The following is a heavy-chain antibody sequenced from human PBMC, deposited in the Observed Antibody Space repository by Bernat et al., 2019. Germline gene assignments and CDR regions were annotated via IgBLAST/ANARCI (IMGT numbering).Heavy chain of an antibody. Sequence: EVQLLESGGGFVQPGGSLRLSCAASGFTFSSYAMSWFRQAPGKGRGWVSAISGTGGRTYYTDSVKGRFTISRDNSKNTLFLQMNSLRAEDTAIYYCAKDQYGDTIVVAPGEHWGQGTLVTVSS. CDR3: AKDQYGDTIVVAPGEH. CDR2: ISGTGGRT. CDR1: GFTFSSYA. J-gene: IGHJ1*01. V-gene: IGHV3-23*01. D-gene: IGHD3-22*01.